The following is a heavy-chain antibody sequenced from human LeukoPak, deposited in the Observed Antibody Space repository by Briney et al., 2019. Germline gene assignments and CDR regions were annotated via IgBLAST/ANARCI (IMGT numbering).Heavy chain of an antibody. Sequence: SETLSLTCTVSGGSISSYYWSWIRQPPGKGLEWIGYIYYSGSTNYNPSLKSRVTISVDTSKNQFSLKLSSVTAADTAVYYCARAEHGDPFDYWGQGTLVTVSS. D-gene: IGHD4-17*01. CDR1: GGSISSYY. V-gene: IGHV4-59*01. J-gene: IGHJ4*02. CDR2: IYYSGST. CDR3: ARAEHGDPFDY.